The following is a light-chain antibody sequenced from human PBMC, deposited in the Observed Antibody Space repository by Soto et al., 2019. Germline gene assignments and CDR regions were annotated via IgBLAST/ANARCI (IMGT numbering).Light chain of an antibody. V-gene: IGKV3-20*01. CDR1: QSVSSTY. CDR2: GAS. Sequence: ESVLTQSPGTLSLSPGERATLSCRASQSVSSTYLAWYQQKPGQAPRLLIYGASSRATGIPDRFSGSGSGTDFTLIISRLEPEDCAVYYCQQFGGSSYTFGQGTKLEIK. CDR3: QQFGGSSYT. J-gene: IGKJ2*01.